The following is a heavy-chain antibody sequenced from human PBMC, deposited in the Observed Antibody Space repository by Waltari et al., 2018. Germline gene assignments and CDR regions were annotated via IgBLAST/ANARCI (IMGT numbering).Heavy chain of an antibody. CDR2: IQQDGIEK. D-gene: IGHD3-10*01. J-gene: IGHJ4*02. V-gene: IGHV3-7*01. Sequence: EVQLVESGGGLVQPGGSLRLSCAASGFTFSSDWMSWVRQAPGKGLEWVANIQQDGIEKYDVDSVKGRFPISRYNAKNSLYLQMNSPRAEDTAVYYCARDVALLWFRELFYFDYWGQGTLVTVSS. CDR1: GFTFSSDW. CDR3: ARDVALLWFRELFYFDY.